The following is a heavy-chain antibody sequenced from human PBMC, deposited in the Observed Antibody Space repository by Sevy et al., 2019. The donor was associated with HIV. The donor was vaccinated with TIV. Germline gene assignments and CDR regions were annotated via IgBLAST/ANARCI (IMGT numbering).Heavy chain of an antibody. D-gene: IGHD2-15*01. V-gene: IGHV3-43*01. Sequence: GESLKISCAASGFTFDDYTMNRVRQAPGKGLEWVSLITWDGGSTYYADSVKGRFTIPRDNSKNSLYLQMNSLRTEDTGLYYCAKDISGEGYLGSGYFDYWGQGTLVTVSS. J-gene: IGHJ4*02. CDR2: ITWDGGST. CDR3: AKDISGEGYLGSGYFDY. CDR1: GFTFDDYT.